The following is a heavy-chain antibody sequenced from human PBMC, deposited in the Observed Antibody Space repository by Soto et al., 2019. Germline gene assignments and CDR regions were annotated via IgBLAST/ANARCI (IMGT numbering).Heavy chain of an antibody. CDR3: ARAWGYYFDY. V-gene: IGHV4-61*01. Sequence: ETLSLTCTFSGGSFSSISNPYCSWIRQAPGKGLEWIGYIYYSGSTNYNPSLKSRVTISVDTSKNQFSLKLSSVTAADTAVYYCARAWGYYFDYWGQGTLVPSPQ. CDR2: IYYSGST. CDR1: GGSFSSISNPY. D-gene: IGHD3-16*01. J-gene: IGHJ4*02.